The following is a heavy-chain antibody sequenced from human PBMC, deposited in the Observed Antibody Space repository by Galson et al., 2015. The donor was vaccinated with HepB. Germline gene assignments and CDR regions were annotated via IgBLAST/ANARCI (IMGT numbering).Heavy chain of an antibody. D-gene: IGHD5-24*01. CDR1: GFTFTSSA. V-gene: IGHV1-58*02. Sequence: SVKVSCKASGFTFTSSAMQWVRQARGQRLEWIGWIVVGSGNTNYAQKFQERVTITRDMSTSTAYMELSSLRSEDTAVYYCAAAPSLWYMATITNGDYYYGMDVWGQGTTVTVSS. CDR2: IVVGSGNT. J-gene: IGHJ6*02. CDR3: AAAPSLWYMATITNGDYYYGMDV.